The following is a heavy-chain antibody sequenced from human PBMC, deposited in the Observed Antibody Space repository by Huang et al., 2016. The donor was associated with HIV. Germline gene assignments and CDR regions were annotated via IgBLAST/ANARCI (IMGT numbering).Heavy chain of an antibody. CDR1: GYKFTSYW. D-gene: IGHD2-15*01. V-gene: IGHV5-51*01. Sequence: EVQLVQSGAEVKKPGESLKISCKGSGYKFTSYWIAWVRQMPGKGLERMGIIYPGDYDTRYSPSFQGQVTISADKSINTAYLQWSSLKTSDTAMYFCARQRASGSTYVDSWGQGTLLTVYS. CDR2: IYPGDYDT. J-gene: IGHJ4*02. CDR3: ARQRASGSTYVDS.